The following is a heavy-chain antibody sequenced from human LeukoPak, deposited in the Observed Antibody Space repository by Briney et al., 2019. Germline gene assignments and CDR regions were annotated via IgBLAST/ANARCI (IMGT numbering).Heavy chain of an antibody. V-gene: IGHV1-2*04. D-gene: IGHD3-16*01. CDR2: INPNSGGT. CDR3: ARDPLLGAGKDAFDI. Sequence: ASVKVSCKASGYTFTGYYMHWVRQAPGQGLGWMGWINPNSGGTNYAQKFQGWVTMTRDTSISTAYMELSRLRSDDTAVYYCARDPLLGAGKDAFDIWGQGTMVTVSS. CDR1: GYTFTGYY. J-gene: IGHJ3*02.